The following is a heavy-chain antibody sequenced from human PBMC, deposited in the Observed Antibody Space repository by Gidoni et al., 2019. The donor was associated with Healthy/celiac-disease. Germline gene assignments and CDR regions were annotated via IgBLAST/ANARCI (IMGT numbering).Heavy chain of an antibody. CDR2: IYYSGST. CDR1: GCSLISGDYS. J-gene: IGHJ5*02. CDR3: ARDPYGGTNWFDP. V-gene: IGHV4-30-4*01. D-gene: IGHD4-17*01. Sequence: QVQLQESGPGLVKPSQPLSLTCTVPGCSLISGDYSWSWIRQPPGKGLEWIGYIYYSGSTYYNPSLKSRVTISVDTSKNQFSLKLSSVTAADTAVYYCARDPYGGTNWFDPWGQGTLVTVSS.